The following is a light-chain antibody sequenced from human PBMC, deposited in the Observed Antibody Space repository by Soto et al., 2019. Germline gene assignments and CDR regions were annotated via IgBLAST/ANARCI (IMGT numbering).Light chain of an antibody. CDR2: GTS. V-gene: IGKV3-15*01. CDR3: HQYNGWTRT. J-gene: IGKJ1*01. CDR1: QNTSRS. Sequence: IVMTQSPVTLSLSPGERATLSCRASQNTSRSLAWYQQKPGQGPSLLIYGTSTRAGGVPARFSGGGSGTEGTLTITSLKYEDCAVYYCHQYNGWTRTFGQGTKVDIK.